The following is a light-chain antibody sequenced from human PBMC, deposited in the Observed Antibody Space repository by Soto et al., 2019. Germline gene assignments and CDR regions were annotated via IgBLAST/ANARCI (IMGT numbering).Light chain of an antibody. CDR2: GAS. J-gene: IGKJ4*01. V-gene: IGKV3-20*01. CDR3: QQYCSSPLT. Sequence: EIVLTQSPGPLSLSPGERATLSCRASQSVSSSFLAWYQQKPGQAPRLLIYGASSRATGIPDRFSGSGSGTDFTLTISRLEPEDVAVYYCQQYCSSPLTFGGGTKVEIK. CDR1: QSVSSSF.